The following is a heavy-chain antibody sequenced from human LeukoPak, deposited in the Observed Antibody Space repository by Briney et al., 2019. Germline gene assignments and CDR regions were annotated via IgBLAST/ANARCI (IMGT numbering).Heavy chain of an antibody. V-gene: IGHV3-23*01. D-gene: IGHD3-10*01. CDR3: AKDRLGRITYPFDP. J-gene: IGHJ5*02. CDR1: GFTFSSYA. CDR2: ISGSGGST. Sequence: GGSLRLSCAASGFTFSSYAMSWVRQAPGKGLEWVSAISGSGGSTYYADSVKGRFTISRDNSKNTLYLQMNSLRAEDTAVHYCAKDRLGRITYPFDPWGQGTLVTVSS.